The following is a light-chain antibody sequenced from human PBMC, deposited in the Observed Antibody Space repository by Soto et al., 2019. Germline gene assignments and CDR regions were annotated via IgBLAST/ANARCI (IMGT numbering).Light chain of an antibody. CDR2: AAS. V-gene: IGKV1-39*01. J-gene: IGKJ5*01. Sequence: SPMTQPPSSLSASVGDRVTITCRASQSISSYLNWYQQKPGKPPMLRIYAASSLQSGVPSRFSGSGSGTDFALTISRLQAEDVATYYCQQSYSAITFGQGTRLEIK. CDR1: QSISSY. CDR3: QQSYSAIT.